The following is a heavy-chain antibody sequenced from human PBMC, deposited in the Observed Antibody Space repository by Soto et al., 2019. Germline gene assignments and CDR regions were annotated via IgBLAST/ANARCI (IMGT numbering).Heavy chain of an antibody. CDR3: ARGVALRWSKKKPFDY. D-gene: IGHD4-17*01. CDR1: GGSFSGYY. J-gene: IGHJ4*02. CDR2: INHSGST. V-gene: IGHV4-34*01. Sequence: SETLSLTCAVYGGSFSGYYLSWIRQPPGKGLEWIGEINHSGSTNYNPSLKSRVTISVDTSKNQFSLKLSSVTAADTAVYYCARGVALRWSKKKPFDYWGQGTLVTVYS.